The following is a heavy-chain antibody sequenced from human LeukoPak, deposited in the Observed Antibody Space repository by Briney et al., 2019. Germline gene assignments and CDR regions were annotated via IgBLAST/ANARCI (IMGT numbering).Heavy chain of an antibody. Sequence: GGSLRLSCAASGFTFSSHSMNWVRQAPGKGLEWVSSISSSSSYIYYADSVKGRFTISRDNAKNSLYLQTNSLRAEDTAVYYCARVSGYDAAPFDYWGQGTLVTVSS. CDR3: ARVSGYDAAPFDY. J-gene: IGHJ4*02. CDR1: GFTFSSHS. D-gene: IGHD5-12*01. CDR2: ISSSSSYI. V-gene: IGHV3-21*01.